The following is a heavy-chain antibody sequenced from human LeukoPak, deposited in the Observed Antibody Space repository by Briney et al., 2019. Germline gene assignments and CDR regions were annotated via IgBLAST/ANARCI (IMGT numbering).Heavy chain of an antibody. V-gene: IGHV3-23*01. CDR1: GFTFSSYG. CDR3: AKETSRIGGSMASFDY. D-gene: IGHD1-26*01. CDR2: ICGSGGST. Sequence: GGTLRLSCAASGFTFSSYGLSWVRQAPGKGLEWVSGICGSGGSTNYAESVKGRFTISRDNSKNTLYLQMNTLRAEDTAVYYCAKETSRIGGSMASFDYWGQGTLVTVSS. J-gene: IGHJ4*02.